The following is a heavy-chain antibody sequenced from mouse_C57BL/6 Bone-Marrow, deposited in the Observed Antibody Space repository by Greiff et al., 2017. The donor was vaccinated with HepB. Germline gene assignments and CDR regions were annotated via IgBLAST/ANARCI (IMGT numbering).Heavy chain of an antibody. J-gene: IGHJ3*01. D-gene: IGHD2-2*01. CDR2: IHPNSGST. V-gene: IGHV1-64*01. CDR3: ARGGLWLRRGAWFAY. CDR1: GYTFTSYW. Sequence: VQLQQPGAELVKPGASVKLSCKASGYTFTSYWMHWVKQGPGQGLEWIGMIHPNSGSTNYNEKFKSKATLTVDKSSRTAYMQLSSLTSEDSAVYYCARGGLWLRRGAWFAYWGQGTLVTVSA.